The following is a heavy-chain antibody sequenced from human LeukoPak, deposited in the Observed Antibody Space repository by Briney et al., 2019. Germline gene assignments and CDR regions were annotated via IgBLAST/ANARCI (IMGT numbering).Heavy chain of an antibody. CDR2: IIPIFGTA. D-gene: IGHD3-16*02. Sequence: SVKVSCKASGGTFSSYAISWVRQAPGQGLEWMGGIIPIFGTANYAQKFQGRVTITADESTSTAYMELSSLRSEDTAMYFCARGIGGVIVHYFDYWGQGTLVTVSS. J-gene: IGHJ4*02. V-gene: IGHV1-69*01. CDR3: ARGIGGVIVHYFDY. CDR1: GGTFSSYA.